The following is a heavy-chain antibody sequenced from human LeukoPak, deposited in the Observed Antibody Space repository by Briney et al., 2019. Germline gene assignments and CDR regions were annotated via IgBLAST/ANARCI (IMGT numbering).Heavy chain of an antibody. J-gene: IGHJ5*02. CDR1: GFTFSNYG. V-gene: IGHV3-30*02. D-gene: IGHD3-22*01. Sequence: GGSLRLSCAPSGFTFSNYGMHWVRQAPGQGLEWVAYIPYDGTNKYHADSVKGRFTISRDNSKNTLYLQMNSLRAEDTAVYYCARGGKRPSDSSGYYSNWFDPWGQGTLVTVSS. CDR3: ARGGKRPSDSSGYYSNWFDP. CDR2: IPYDGTNK.